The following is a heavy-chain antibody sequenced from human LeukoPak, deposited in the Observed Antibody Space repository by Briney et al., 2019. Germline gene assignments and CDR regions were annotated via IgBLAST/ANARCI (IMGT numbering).Heavy chain of an antibody. CDR3: ARGTIMSFGSTCDY. V-gene: IGHV1-2*02. CDR1: GYTFTAYY. Sequence: ASVKVSCKASGYTFTAYYMHWVRQAPGQGLEWMGWINPNNGGTNYAQKFQGRVTMTSDTSTSTAYMELSTLRFDDTAVYYCARGTIMSFGSTCDYWGQGTLVTVPS. D-gene: IGHD3-16*01. J-gene: IGHJ4*02. CDR2: INPNNGGT.